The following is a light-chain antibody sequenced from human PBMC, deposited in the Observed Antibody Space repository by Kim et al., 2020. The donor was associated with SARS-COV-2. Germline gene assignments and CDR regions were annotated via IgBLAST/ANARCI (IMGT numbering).Light chain of an antibody. CDR3: QVRDSSSDHVV. V-gene: IGLV3-21*04. CDR2: YDS. CDR1: NIGSKS. Sequence: ELTQPPSVSVAPGKTARITCGGNNIGSKSVHWYQQKPGQAPVLVIYYDSDRPSGIPERFSGSNSGNTATLTISRVEAGDEADYYCQVRDSSSDHVVFGGG. J-gene: IGLJ2*01.